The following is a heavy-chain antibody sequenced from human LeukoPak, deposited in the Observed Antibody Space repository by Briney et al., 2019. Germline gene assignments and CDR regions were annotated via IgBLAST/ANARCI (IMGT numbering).Heavy chain of an antibody. D-gene: IGHD3-22*01. Sequence: GGSLRLSCAASGFIFSGYSIHWVRQTPGKGLEWLSTISSSSTYIFYADSVKGRFTISRDNAKNSLYLQMNSLRADDTAVYYCARKVVAFDYWGQGTLVTVSS. V-gene: IGHV3-21*01. CDR1: GFIFSGYS. CDR3: ARKVVAFDY. CDR2: ISSSSTYI. J-gene: IGHJ4*02.